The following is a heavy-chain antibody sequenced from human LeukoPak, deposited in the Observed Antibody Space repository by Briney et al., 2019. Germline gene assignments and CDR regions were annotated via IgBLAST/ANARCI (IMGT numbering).Heavy chain of an antibody. CDR1: GFTFSNYA. D-gene: IGHD2-21*02. V-gene: IGHV3-23*01. CDR3: AATRLDTPAYCGGDCYYFRVGVGFDY. CDR2: ISGSGGST. J-gene: IGHJ4*02. Sequence: PGGSLRLSCAVSGFTFSNYAMSWVRQAPGKGLEWVSAISGSGGSTYYADSVKGRFTISRDNSKNTLYLQMNSLRAEDTAVYYCAATRLDTPAYCGGDCYYFRVGVGFDYWGQGTLVTVSS.